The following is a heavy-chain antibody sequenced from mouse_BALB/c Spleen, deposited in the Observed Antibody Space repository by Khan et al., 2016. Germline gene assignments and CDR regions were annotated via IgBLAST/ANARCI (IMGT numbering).Heavy chain of an antibody. J-gene: IGHJ4*01. Sequence: VQLQQSGAELVKPGASVKLSCTASGFNIKDTYMHWVKQRPEQGLEWIGRIDPANGNTKYDPKFQGKATITADTSSNTAYLQLSSLTSEDTAVYYCARRGYKDYDGAMDYWGQGTSVTVSS. D-gene: IGHD2-4*01. CDR2: IDPANGNT. CDR3: ARRGYKDYDGAMDY. V-gene: IGHV14-3*02. CDR1: GFNIKDTY.